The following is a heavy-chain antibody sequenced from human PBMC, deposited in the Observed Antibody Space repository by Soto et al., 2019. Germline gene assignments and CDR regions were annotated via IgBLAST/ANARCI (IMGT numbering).Heavy chain of an antibody. Sequence: GGSLRLSCAASGFTFSSYSMNWVRQAPGKGLEWVSSISSSSSYIYYADSVKGRFTISRDNAKNSLYLQMNSLRAEDTAVYYCARDSDFSGFGELWRYYFDYWGQGTLVTVSS. CDR1: GFTFSSYS. D-gene: IGHD3-10*01. J-gene: IGHJ4*02. CDR3: ARDSDFSGFGELWRYYFDY. CDR2: ISSSSSYI. V-gene: IGHV3-21*01.